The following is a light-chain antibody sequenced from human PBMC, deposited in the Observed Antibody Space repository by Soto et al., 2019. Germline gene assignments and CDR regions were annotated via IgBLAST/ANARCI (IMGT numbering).Light chain of an antibody. V-gene: IGLV2-14*01. CDR1: SSDVGGYRY. CDR3: NSYASRNPYV. J-gene: IGLJ1*01. Sequence: QSFLTQPASVSGSPGQSITISCTGTSSDVGGYRYVSWFQQHPGKAPKLIIYEVSHRPSGVSNRFSGSKSGNTASLTISGLQDEDEADYYCNSYASRNPYVFGSGTKVTVL. CDR2: EVS.